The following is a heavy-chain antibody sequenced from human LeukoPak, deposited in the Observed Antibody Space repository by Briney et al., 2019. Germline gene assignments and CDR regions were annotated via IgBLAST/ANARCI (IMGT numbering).Heavy chain of an antibody. CDR3: AREDVPGYYDSSGYFS. D-gene: IGHD3-22*01. CDR1: GFTFSSYN. V-gene: IGHV3-21*01. Sequence: GGSLRLSCAASGFTFSSYNMNWVRQAPGKGLEWVSSISSSSSYIYYADSVKGRFTISRDNAKNSLYLQMNSLRAEDTAVYYCAREDVPGYYDSSGYFSWGQGTLVTVSS. CDR2: ISSSSSYI. J-gene: IGHJ4*02.